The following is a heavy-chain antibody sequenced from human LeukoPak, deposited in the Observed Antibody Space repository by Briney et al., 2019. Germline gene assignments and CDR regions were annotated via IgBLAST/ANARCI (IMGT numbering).Heavy chain of an antibody. CDR3: ARGYSSGWLGEIGY. CDR1: GFTFSSYW. V-gene: IGHV3-74*01. Sequence: PGGSLSLSCAASGFTFSSYWMHWVRQAPGKGLVWVSRINSDGSTTSYADSVKGRFTISRDNAKNTLYLQMNSLRAEDTAVYYCARGYSSGWLGEIGYWGQGTLVTVSS. J-gene: IGHJ4*02. D-gene: IGHD6-19*01. CDR2: INSDGSTT.